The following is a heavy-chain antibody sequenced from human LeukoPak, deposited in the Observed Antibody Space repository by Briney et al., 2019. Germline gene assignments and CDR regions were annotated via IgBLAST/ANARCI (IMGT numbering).Heavy chain of an antibody. D-gene: IGHD2-15*01. CDR3: ARAYCSGGSCYPESPWFDP. J-gene: IGHJ5*02. CDR2: IIPIFGTA. Sequence: ASVKVSCKASGGTFSSYAISWVRQAPGQGLEWMGRIIPIFGTANYAQKFQGRVTITTDESTSTAYMELSSLRSEDTAVYYCARAYCSGGSCYPESPWFDPWGQGTLVTVSS. CDR1: GGTFSSYA. V-gene: IGHV1-69*05.